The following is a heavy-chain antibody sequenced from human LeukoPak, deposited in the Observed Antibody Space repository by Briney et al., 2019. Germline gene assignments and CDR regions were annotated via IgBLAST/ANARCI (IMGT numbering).Heavy chain of an antibody. CDR2: IRSKAYGGTT. CDR3: TRDGGGIAAAGTSIDY. Sequence: GGSLRLSCTASGCTFGDYAMSWFRQAPGKGLEWVGFIRSKAYGGTTEYAASVKGRFTISRDDSKSIAYLQMNSLKTEDTAVYYCTRDGGGIAAAGTSIDYWGQGTLVTVSS. CDR1: GCTFGDYA. V-gene: IGHV3-49*03. D-gene: IGHD6-13*01. J-gene: IGHJ4*02.